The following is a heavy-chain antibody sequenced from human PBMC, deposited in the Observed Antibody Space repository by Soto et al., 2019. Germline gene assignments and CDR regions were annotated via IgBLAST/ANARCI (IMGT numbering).Heavy chain of an antibody. J-gene: IGHJ4*02. CDR2: ISYDGSNK. Sequence: QVQLVESGGGVVQPGRSLRLSCAASGFTFSSYAMHWVPQAPGKGLEWVAVISYDGSNKYYADSVKGRFTISRDNSKNMLYLQMNSLRAEDTAVYYCARDKSPYSSGWHNRHFDYWGQGTLVTVSS. CDR1: GFTFSSYA. CDR3: ARDKSPYSSGWHNRHFDY. D-gene: IGHD6-19*01. V-gene: IGHV3-30-3*01.